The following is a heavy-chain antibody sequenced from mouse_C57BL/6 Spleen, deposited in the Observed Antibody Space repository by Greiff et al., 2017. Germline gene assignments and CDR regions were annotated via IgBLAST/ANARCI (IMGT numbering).Heavy chain of an antibody. CDR2: IDPSDSET. CDR1: GYTFTSSW. Sequence: QVQLQQPGAELVRPGSSVKLSCKASGYTFTSSWMHWVKQRPIQGLEWIGNIDPSDSETHYNQKFKDKATLTVDKSSSTAYMQLSSLTSEDSAVDDCAREDNGSSYGLAYWGQGTLVTVSA. V-gene: IGHV1-52*01. CDR3: AREDNGSSYGLAY. D-gene: IGHD1-1*01. J-gene: IGHJ3*01.